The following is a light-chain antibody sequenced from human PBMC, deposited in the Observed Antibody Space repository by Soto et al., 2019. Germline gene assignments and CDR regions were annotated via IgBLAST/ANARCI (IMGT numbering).Light chain of an antibody. J-gene: IGLJ1*01. CDR1: NNDVGGYES. CDR3: SSYTSSSLYV. V-gene: IGLV2-14*01. Sequence: QSALTQPVSVSGSPGQSITLSCTGTNNDVGGYESVSWYQQYAGRAPRLIIYDVSNRPSGVSGRFSGSKFGNTASLTISGLQAEDEAEYYCSSYTSSSLYVFGTGTKVTVL. CDR2: DVS.